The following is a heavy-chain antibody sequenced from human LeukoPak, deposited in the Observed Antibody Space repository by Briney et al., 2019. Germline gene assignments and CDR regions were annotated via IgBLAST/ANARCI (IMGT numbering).Heavy chain of an antibody. V-gene: IGHV3-7*01. Sequence: GGSLRLSCAASGFTFSSYWMSWVRQAPGKGLEWVANIKRDGSEKYYVDSVKGRFSISRDNAKNSLYLQMNSLRAEDTAVYYCGLGGWLDYWGQGTLVTVSS. CDR1: GFTFSSYW. J-gene: IGHJ4*02. CDR2: IKRDGSEK. CDR3: GLGGWLDY. D-gene: IGHD6-19*01.